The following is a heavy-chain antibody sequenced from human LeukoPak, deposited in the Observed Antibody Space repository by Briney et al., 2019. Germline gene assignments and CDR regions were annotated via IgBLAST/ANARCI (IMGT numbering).Heavy chain of an antibody. CDR2: IKLDGSEK. CDR1: GFTFGKYW. J-gene: IGHJ4*02. D-gene: IGHD2-21*02. CDR3: ARGGAYCGGDCSAYFDY. Sequence: GGSLRLSCVASGFTFGKYWMSWVRQAPGKGLEWVANIKLDGSEKNYVDSVKGRFTISRDNSKNTLYLQMNSLRAEDTAVYYCARGGAYCGGDCSAYFDYWGQGTPVTVSS. V-gene: IGHV3-7*01.